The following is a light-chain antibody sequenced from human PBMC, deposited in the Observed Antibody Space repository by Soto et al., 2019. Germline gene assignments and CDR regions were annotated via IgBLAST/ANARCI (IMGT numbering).Light chain of an antibody. CDR1: SSDVGAYNY. CDR3: SSYTSSSTSYV. Sequence: QSALTQPASVSGSPGQSITISCTGTSSDVGAYNYVSWYQQHPGKAPKLLIYEVSNRPSGLSNRFSGSKSGNTASLTISGLQAEDEADYHCSSYTSSSTSYVFGTGTKLTVL. CDR2: EVS. J-gene: IGLJ1*01. V-gene: IGLV2-14*01.